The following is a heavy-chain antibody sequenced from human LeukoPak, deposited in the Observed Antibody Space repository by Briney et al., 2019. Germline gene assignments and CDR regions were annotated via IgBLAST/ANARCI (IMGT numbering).Heavy chain of an antibody. D-gene: IGHD4-17*01. V-gene: IGHV1-3*03. J-gene: IGHJ4*02. CDR3: ARDASVTTYLFDF. CDR2: INAGDGNT. Sequence: ASVKVSCKTSGYTFTRNTIHWVRQAPGQSLEWMGWINAGDGNTLSSEEFRDRLTITRDTSANIVYMELNSLRSEDMAVYYCARDASVTTYLFDFWGQGTLVTVSS. CDR1: GYTFTRNT.